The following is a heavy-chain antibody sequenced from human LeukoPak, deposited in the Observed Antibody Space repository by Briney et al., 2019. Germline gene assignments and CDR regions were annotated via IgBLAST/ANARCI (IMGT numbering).Heavy chain of an antibody. V-gene: IGHV1-2*02. Sequence: GASVKVSCKASGGTFSSYAISWVRQAPGQGLEWMGWINPNSGGTNYAQKFQGRVTMTRDTSISTAYMELSRLRSDDTAVYYCARDNSSGYLLDYWGQGTLVTVSS. D-gene: IGHD3-22*01. J-gene: IGHJ4*02. CDR3: ARDNSSGYLLDY. CDR2: INPNSGGT. CDR1: GGTFSSYA.